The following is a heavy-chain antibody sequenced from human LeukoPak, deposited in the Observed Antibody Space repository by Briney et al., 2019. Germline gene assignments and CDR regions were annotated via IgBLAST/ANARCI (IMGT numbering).Heavy chain of an antibody. D-gene: IGHD4-17*01. V-gene: IGHV4-38-2*02. CDR3: ARDSAMHDYGDQPHDY. J-gene: IGHJ4*02. CDR2: IYHSGST. CDR1: GYSISSGYY. Sequence: SETLSLTCTVSGYSISSGYYWGWIRQPPGQGLEWIGSIYHSGSTYYNPSLKSRVTISVDTSKNQFSPKLSSVTAADTAVYYCARDSAMHDYGDQPHDYWGQGTLVTVSS.